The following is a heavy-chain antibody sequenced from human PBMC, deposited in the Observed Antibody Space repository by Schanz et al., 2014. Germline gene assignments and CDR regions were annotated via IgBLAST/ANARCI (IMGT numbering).Heavy chain of an antibody. J-gene: IGHJ4*02. CDR2: IGVDGTTT. CDR3: AKSQGSSFDS. Sequence: EVQLLESGGGLVQPGGSLRLSCAASGFTFGDYAMTWVRQAPGKGLEWVSVIGVDGTTTYYADSVKGRFTISRDNSKSTLYLQMSSLRAEDTAVYYCAKSQGSSFDSWGQGTLVTVSS. CDR1: GFTFGDYA. D-gene: IGHD6-13*01. V-gene: IGHV3-23*01.